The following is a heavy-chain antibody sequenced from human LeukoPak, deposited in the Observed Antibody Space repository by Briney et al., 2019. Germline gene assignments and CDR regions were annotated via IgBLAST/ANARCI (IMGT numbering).Heavy chain of an antibody. Sequence: GGSLRLSCAASGFTFSYYWMSWVRQAPGKGLEWVSTISGSGGSTYYGDSVKGRFTISRDNPKNTLYLQMNSLRAEDTAIYYCAKDDSRGGGSSWRFDYWGQGTLVTVSS. D-gene: IGHD1-26*01. J-gene: IGHJ4*02. CDR2: ISGSGGST. V-gene: IGHV3-23*01. CDR1: GFTFSYYW. CDR3: AKDDSRGGGSSWRFDY.